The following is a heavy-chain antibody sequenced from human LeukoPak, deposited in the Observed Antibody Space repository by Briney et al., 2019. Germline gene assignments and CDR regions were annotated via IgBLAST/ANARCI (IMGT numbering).Heavy chain of an antibody. CDR1: GGAFGTYA. CDR2: IIPIFGTA. CDR3: ARGGNYDFWSAQGWFDP. J-gene: IGHJ5*02. D-gene: IGHD3-3*01. Sequence: GSSVKVSCKASGGAFGTYAISWVRLAPGQGLEWMGGIIPIFGTANYAQKFQGRVTITADESTSTAYMELSSLRSEDTAVYYCARGGNYDFWSAQGWFDPWGQGALVTVSS. V-gene: IGHV1-69*01.